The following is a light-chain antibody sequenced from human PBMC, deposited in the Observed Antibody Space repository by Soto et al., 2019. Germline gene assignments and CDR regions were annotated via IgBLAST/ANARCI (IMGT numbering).Light chain of an antibody. Sequence: QSALTQPPSTSGAPGQSVTISCTGTSSDVGGYDYVSWYQQYPGKTPKLMIFEVTKRPSGVPDRFSGSKSGNTASLTVSGLQAEDEADYYCLSYAGTANVFGTGTKGTVL. CDR2: EVT. CDR1: SSDVGGYDY. CDR3: LSYAGTANV. V-gene: IGLV2-8*01. J-gene: IGLJ1*01.